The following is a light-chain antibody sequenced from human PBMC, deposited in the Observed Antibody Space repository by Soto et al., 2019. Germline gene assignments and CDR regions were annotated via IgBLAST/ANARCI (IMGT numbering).Light chain of an antibody. V-gene: IGLV1-44*01. CDR3: AAWDDSLNAWV. J-gene: IGLJ3*02. CDR2: DNV. Sequence: QAVVTQPPSASGTPGQRVTISCSTSTSNVGSNPVNWYQQLPGMAPKLTIYDNVERPSGVPDRFSGSRSGTAASLAISGLQSEDEADYYCAAWDDSLNAWVIGGGTKLTVL. CDR1: TSNVGSNP.